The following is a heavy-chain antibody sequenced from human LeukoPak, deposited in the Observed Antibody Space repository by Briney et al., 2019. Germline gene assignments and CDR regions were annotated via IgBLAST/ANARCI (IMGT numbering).Heavy chain of an antibody. CDR1: GFTFSSLW. CDR2: INQDGGTT. CDR3: TKDRQGPNQYHMDV. Sequence: GGSLRLSCAASGFTFSSLWMSWVRQAPGRGPEWVANINQDGGTTYYVASVKGRFTISRDNAKNSLSLQMSSLRAEDTAVYYCTKDRQGPNQYHMDVWGKGPRSPSP. J-gene: IGHJ6*03. V-gene: IGHV3-7*01.